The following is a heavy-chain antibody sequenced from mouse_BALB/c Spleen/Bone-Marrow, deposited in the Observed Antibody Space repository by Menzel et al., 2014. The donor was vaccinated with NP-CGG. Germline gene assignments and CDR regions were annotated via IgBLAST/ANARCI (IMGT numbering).Heavy chain of an antibody. V-gene: IGHV1-82*01. Sequence: VQGVESGPEPVKPGASVKISCRASGYVFSSSWMNWVKQRPGQGLEWIGRIYPEDGDTNYNGKFKDKATLTADKSSSTAHMQISSLTSVDSAVYFCARRRTFITSVVDYFDVWGAGTTVTVSS. D-gene: IGHD1-1*02. CDR2: IYPEDGDT. CDR3: ARRRTFITSVVDYFDV. CDR1: GYVFSSSW. J-gene: IGHJ1*01.